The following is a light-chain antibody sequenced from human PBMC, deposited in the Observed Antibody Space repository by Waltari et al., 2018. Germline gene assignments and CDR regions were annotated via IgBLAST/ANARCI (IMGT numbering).Light chain of an antibody. J-gene: IGKJ1*01. Sequence: DIQMTQSPSSVSASVGDRVTITCWASQDITRWLAWYQQKPGKAPKLLISAASSLQSGVPSRFSGSGSGTDFTLTISSLQPEDFATYYCQQSDSFPWAFGQGTKVEIK. CDR1: QDITRW. V-gene: IGKV1-12*01. CDR3: QQSDSFPWA. CDR2: AAS.